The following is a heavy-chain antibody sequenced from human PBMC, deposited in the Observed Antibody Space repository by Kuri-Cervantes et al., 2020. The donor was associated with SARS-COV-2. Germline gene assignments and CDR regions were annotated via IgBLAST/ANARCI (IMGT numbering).Heavy chain of an antibody. D-gene: IGHD4-11*01. CDR3: ARFEMTTVTFDY. CDR1: GYTFISYY. Sequence: ASVKVSCKASGYTFISYYIHWVRQATGQGLEWMGWISAYNGNTNYAQKLQGRVTMTTDTSTSTAYMELRSLRSDDTAVYYCARFEMTTVTFDYWGQGTLVTVSS. CDR2: ISAYNGNT. V-gene: IGHV1-18*04. J-gene: IGHJ4*02.